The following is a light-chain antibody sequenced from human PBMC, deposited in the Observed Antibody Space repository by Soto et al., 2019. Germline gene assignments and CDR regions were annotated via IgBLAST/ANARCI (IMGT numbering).Light chain of an antibody. CDR2: GAS. Sequence: EIVLTQSPGTLSLSPGERATLSCRASRSVSSNYLAWYQHKPGQAPRLLIYGASNKATGIPDRFSGSGSGTDFTLTISRLEPEDFAVYYCQQYGRSSLTFGGGTKVDIK. V-gene: IGKV3-20*01. CDR1: RSVSSNY. CDR3: QQYGRSSLT. J-gene: IGKJ4*01.